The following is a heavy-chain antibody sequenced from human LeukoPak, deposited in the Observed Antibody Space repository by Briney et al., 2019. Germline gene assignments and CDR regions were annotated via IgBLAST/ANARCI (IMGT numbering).Heavy chain of an antibody. V-gene: IGHV3-21*01. CDR2: ISSSSSYI. Sequence: GGSLRLSCAASGFTFSSYSMNWVRQAPGKGLEWVSSISSSSSYIYYADSVKGRFTISRDNAKNSLYLQMNSLRAEDTAVYYCARGSRTMVRGVINGDFDYWGQRTLVTVSS. CDR1: GFTFSSYS. D-gene: IGHD3-10*01. J-gene: IGHJ4*02. CDR3: ARGSRTMVRGVINGDFDY.